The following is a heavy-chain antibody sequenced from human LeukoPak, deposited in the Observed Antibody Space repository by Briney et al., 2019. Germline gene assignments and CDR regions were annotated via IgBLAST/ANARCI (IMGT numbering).Heavy chain of an antibody. CDR1: GFTVSNSY. CDR2: IYSGGTT. CDR3: AGGGGYTYLGDN. Sequence: GSLRLSCAASGFTVSNSYMSWVRQAPGKGLEWVSVIYSGGTTYYADSVKGRFTISRDNSKSTLYLQMNSLRAEDTAVYYCAGGGGYTYLGDNWGQGILVTVSS. J-gene: IGHJ4*02. D-gene: IGHD5-18*01. V-gene: IGHV3-53*01.